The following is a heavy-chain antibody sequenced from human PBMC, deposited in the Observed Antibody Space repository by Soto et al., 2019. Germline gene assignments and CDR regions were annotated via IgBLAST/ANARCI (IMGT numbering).Heavy chain of an antibody. CDR1: GYSFSYYD. CDR3: ATDQRGAEAGTGGY. CDR2: INTGNGNA. J-gene: IGHJ4*02. V-gene: IGHV1-3*05. D-gene: IGHD6-19*01. Sequence: QVQLVQSGAEEKKPGASVKVSCKASGYSFSYYDMHWVRQAPGQRLEWLGWINTGNGNAKYSQKFRGRVIITSDRSANISSMQLSSLRSEDTAVYYCATDQRGAEAGTGGYWGQGTQVTVSS.